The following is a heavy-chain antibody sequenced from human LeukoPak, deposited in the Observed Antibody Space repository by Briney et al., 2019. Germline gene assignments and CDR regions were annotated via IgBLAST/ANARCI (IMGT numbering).Heavy chain of an antibody. CDR2: ISSSSSYI. V-gene: IGHV3-21*01. D-gene: IGHD2-15*01. Sequence: SGGSLRLSCAASGFTFDDYGMSWVRQAPGKGLEWVSSISSSSSYIYYADSVKGRFTISRDNAKNSLYLQMNSLRAEDTAVYYCARAQSEVVAKFDYWGQGTLVTVSS. J-gene: IGHJ4*02. CDR3: ARAQSEVVAKFDY. CDR1: GFTFDDYG.